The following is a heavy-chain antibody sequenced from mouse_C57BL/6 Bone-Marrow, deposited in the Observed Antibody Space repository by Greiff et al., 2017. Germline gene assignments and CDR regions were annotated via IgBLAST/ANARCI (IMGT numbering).Heavy chain of an antibody. V-gene: IGHV1-81*01. CDR3: ARWLLGGYFDV. J-gene: IGHJ1*03. Sequence: QVQLQQSGAELARPGASVKLSCKASGYTFTSYGISWVKQRTGQGLEWIGEIYPRSGNTYYNEKFKGKATPTADKSSSTAYMELRSLTSEDSAVYFCARWLLGGYFDVGGTGTTVTVSS. CDR2: IYPRSGNT. D-gene: IGHD2-3*01. CDR1: GYTFTSYG.